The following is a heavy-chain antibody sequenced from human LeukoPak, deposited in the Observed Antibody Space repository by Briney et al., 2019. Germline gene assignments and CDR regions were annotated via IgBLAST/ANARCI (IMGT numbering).Heavy chain of an antibody. CDR1: GLTFSNYA. J-gene: IGHJ3*02. Sequence: GGSLTLSCTASGLTFSNYATTWVLQAPGKGLEWVSSITGSGRGKYYADSVKGRFSASRDNSQNTVFLHMSSLRADDTALYYCSKDPNGDYVGAFDMWGPGTMVTVSS. D-gene: IGHD4-17*01. CDR2: ITGSGRGK. CDR3: SKDPNGDYVGAFDM. V-gene: IGHV3-23*01.